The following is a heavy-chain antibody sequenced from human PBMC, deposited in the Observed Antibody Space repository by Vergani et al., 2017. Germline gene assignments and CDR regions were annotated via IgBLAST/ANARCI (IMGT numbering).Heavy chain of an antibody. V-gene: IGHV4-38-2*02. CDR3: ARVDTAMVTFFDY. CDR2: IYHSGST. CDR1: GYSISSGYY. Sequence: QVQLQESGPGLVKPSETLSLTCTVSGYSISSGYYWGWIRQPPGKGLEWIGSIYHSGSTYYNPSLKCRVTISVDTSKNQFSLKLSSVTAADTAVYYCARVDTAMVTFFDYWGQGTLVTVSS. D-gene: IGHD5-18*01. J-gene: IGHJ4*02.